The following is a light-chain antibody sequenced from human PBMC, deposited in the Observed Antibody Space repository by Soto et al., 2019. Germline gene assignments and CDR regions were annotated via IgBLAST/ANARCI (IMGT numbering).Light chain of an antibody. CDR3: QQSYSILWT. CDR1: QSIATY. J-gene: IGKJ1*01. CDR2: AAS. Sequence: DIEITQSPSCLSVSVGDSVTINCRTSQSIATYLNWYQQKPGKAPKLLIYAASSLQSGVPSRFSGSGSGTEFTPTITSLRPDDFATYYCQQSYSILWTFGQGTKVDIK. V-gene: IGKV1-39*01.